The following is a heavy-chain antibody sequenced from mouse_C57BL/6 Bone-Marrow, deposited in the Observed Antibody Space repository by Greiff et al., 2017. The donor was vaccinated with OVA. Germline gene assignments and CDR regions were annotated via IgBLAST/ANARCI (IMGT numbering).Heavy chain of an antibody. CDR3: ARWDDYAFAY. CDR1: GYTFTSYW. Sequence: QVQLQQPGAELVKPGASVKLSCKASGYTFTSYWMHWVKQRPVQGLEWIGMIHPNSGSTNYNEKFKSKATLTVDKSSSTAYMQLSSLTSEDSAVYYCARWDDYAFAYWGQGTLVTVSA. D-gene: IGHD2-4*01. J-gene: IGHJ3*01. V-gene: IGHV1-64*01. CDR2: IHPNSGST.